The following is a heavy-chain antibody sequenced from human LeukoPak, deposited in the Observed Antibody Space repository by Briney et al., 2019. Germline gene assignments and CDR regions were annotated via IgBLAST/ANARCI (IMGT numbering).Heavy chain of an antibody. D-gene: IGHD2-15*01. CDR3: ARAIGYCSGGSCPTFDY. V-gene: IGHV1-18*01. Sequence: ASVKVSCKASGGTFSSYAISWVRQAPGQGLEWMGWISAYNGNTNYAQKLQGRVTMTTDTSTSTAYMELRSLRSDDTAVYYCARAIGYCSGGSCPTFDYWGQGTLVTVSS. CDR1: GGTFSSYA. J-gene: IGHJ4*02. CDR2: ISAYNGNT.